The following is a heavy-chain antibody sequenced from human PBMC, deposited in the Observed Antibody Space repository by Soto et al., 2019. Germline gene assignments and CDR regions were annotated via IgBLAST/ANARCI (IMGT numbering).Heavy chain of an antibody. D-gene: IGHD3-16*02. V-gene: IGHV4-34*01. CDR2: INHSGST. Sequence: SETLSLTCAVYGGSFSGYYWSWIRQPPGKGLEWIGEINHSGSTNYNPSLKSRVTISVDTSKNQFSLKLSSVTAADTAVYYCARGDKGLRLGELSTFDYWGQGTLVTVSS. CDR3: ARGDKGLRLGELSTFDY. J-gene: IGHJ4*02. CDR1: GGSFSGYY.